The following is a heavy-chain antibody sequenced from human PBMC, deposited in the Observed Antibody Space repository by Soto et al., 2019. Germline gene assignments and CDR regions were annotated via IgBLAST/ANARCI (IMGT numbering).Heavy chain of an antibody. Sequence: LRLSCAASGFTFSSYGMYWVRQAPGKGLEWVAIISYDGRNKFYAESVKGRFTISRDNSKNTLYLQVNSLRLEDTAVYYCAKALLPILGRHYFDYWGQGTLVTVSS. V-gene: IGHV3-30*18. D-gene: IGHD2-21*01. CDR1: GFTFSSYG. J-gene: IGHJ4*02. CDR2: ISYDGRNK. CDR3: AKALLPILGRHYFDY.